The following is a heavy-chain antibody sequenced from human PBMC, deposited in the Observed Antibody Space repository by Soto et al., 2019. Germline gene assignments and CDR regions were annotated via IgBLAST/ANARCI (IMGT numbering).Heavy chain of an antibody. J-gene: IGHJ4*02. Sequence: SVKVSFKVSGSRFSNYVISWLRQAPGHGLEWLGRIIPIFNSTKYAQSFQGRVTITADKSTSTASLELSSLRSDDTAVYYCAREGRGKKAGYNGLVSLGYWGQGTLVTVSS. CDR3: AREGRGKKAGYNGLVSLGY. V-gene: IGHV1-69*06. CDR2: IIPIFNST. D-gene: IGHD2-2*02. CDR1: GSRFSNYV.